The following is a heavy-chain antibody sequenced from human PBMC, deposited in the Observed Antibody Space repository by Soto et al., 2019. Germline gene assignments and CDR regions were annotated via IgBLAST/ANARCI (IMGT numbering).Heavy chain of an antibody. V-gene: IGHV3-30*18. J-gene: IGHJ4*02. CDR3: AKVGVARDYGDYVGYFDY. Sequence: QVQLVESGGGVVQPGRSLRLSCAASGFTFSSYGMHWVRQAPGKGLEWVAVISYDGSNKYYADSVKGRFTISRDNSKNTLYLQMNSLRAEDTAVYYCAKVGVARDYGDYVGYFDYWGQGTLVTVSS. CDR2: ISYDGSNK. CDR1: GFTFSSYG. D-gene: IGHD4-17*01.